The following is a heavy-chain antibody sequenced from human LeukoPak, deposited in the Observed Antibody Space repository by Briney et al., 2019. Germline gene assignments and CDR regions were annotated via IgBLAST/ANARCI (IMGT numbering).Heavy chain of an antibody. Sequence: GSSVKVSCKASGGTFSSYAISWVRQAPGQGLEWMGGIIPIFGTANYAQKFQGRVTITADESTSTAYMELSSLRSEDTAVYYCARTGIAARRVKGPFGIWGQGTMVTVSS. D-gene: IGHD6-6*01. J-gene: IGHJ3*02. CDR3: ARTGIAARRVKGPFGI. CDR1: GGTFSSYA. CDR2: IIPIFGTA. V-gene: IGHV1-69*01.